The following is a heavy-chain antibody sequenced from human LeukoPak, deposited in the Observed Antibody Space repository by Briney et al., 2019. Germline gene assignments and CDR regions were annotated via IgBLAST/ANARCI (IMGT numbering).Heavy chain of an antibody. CDR3: ARVYGDHQDLKYYFDY. CDR1: GYIFTDYY. Sequence: GASVTVSCRTSGYIFTDYYIHWVRQAPGQGLEWMGGIIPIFGTANYAQKFQGRVTITTDESTSTAYMELSSLRSEDTAVYYCARVYGDHQDLKYYFDYWGQGTLVTVSS. CDR2: IIPIFGTA. D-gene: IGHD4-17*01. V-gene: IGHV1-69*05. J-gene: IGHJ4*02.